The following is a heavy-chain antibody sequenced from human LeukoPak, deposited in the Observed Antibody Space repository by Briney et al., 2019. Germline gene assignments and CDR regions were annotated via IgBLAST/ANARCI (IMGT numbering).Heavy chain of an antibody. CDR3: AKQMMDRQQYYYMDG. J-gene: IGHJ6*03. CDR1: GLPFSTCG. CDR2: IRHDESDT. V-gene: IGHV3-30*02. Sequence: GGPVTLSCVACGLPFSTCGMLWLPQAPAKGLEWLTHIRHDESDTYYAHSAKGRFTISRENSKNSLYLKMNSVGDEATDVYYCAKQMMDRQQYYYMDGWGKGTSVTVSS. D-gene: IGHD6-13*01.